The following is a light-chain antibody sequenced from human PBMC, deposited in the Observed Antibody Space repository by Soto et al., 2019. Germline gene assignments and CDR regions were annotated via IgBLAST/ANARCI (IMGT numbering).Light chain of an antibody. Sequence: QSVLTQPASVSGFPGQSIAISCTGTSSDVGGYNYVSWCQQLPGKAPKLLISEVSNRPSGVSHRFSGSKSGNTASLTISGLQAEDEADYYCSSYRTGGPFVFGTGTKVTVL. V-gene: IGLV2-14*01. CDR3: SSYRTGGPFV. J-gene: IGLJ1*01. CDR2: EVS. CDR1: SSDVGGYNY.